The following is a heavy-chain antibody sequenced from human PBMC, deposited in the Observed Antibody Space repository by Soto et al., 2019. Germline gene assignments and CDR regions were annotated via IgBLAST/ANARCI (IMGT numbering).Heavy chain of an antibody. D-gene: IGHD3-10*01. J-gene: IGHJ6*02. Sequence: GESLKISCKASGYSFNTYWIGWVRQMPGKGLDWMGVIYPGDSYSRYNPSFQGHVTISVDKSISTAYLQWSSLRASDSAIYYCARHANSRKSNKDYYAVDVWGLGTTVTVSS. CDR1: GYSFNTYW. CDR2: IYPGDSYS. V-gene: IGHV5-51*01. CDR3: ARHANSRKSNKDYYAVDV.